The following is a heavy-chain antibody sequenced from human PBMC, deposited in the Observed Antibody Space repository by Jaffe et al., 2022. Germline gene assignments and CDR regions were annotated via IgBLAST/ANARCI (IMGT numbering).Heavy chain of an antibody. V-gene: IGHV3-74*01. CDR2: ISGDGIAT. Sequence: EVQLVESGGTLVQPGGSLRLSCAASGFTFSAHWMHWVRQAPGKGLVWVSRISGDGIATNYADSVKGRFTISRDNAENTLYLQMNSLRAEDTAVYYCFPIGYDFDRWGQGTLVTVSP. J-gene: IGHJ4*02. CDR3: FPIGYDFDR. D-gene: IGHD5-12*01. CDR1: GFTFSAHW.